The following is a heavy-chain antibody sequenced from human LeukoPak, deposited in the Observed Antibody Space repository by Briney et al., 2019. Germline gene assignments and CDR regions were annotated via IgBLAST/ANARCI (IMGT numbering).Heavy chain of an antibody. CDR1: GFNFNYYG. CDR3: APFYYGSGPPFDY. Sequence: GGSLRLSCAASGFNFNYYGMHWVRQAPGKGLEWVAFIRYDGSSTFYADSVKGRFTISRDNAKNSLYLQMNSLRAEDTAVYYCAPFYYGSGPPFDYWGQGTLVTVSS. J-gene: IGHJ4*02. V-gene: IGHV3-30*02. D-gene: IGHD3-10*01. CDR2: IRYDGSST.